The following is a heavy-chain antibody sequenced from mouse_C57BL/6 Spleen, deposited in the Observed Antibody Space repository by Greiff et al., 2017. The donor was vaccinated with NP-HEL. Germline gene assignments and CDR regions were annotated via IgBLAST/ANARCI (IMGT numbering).Heavy chain of an antibody. V-gene: IGHV1-59*01. CDR3: ARSGTVVARYFDV. D-gene: IGHD1-1*01. CDR1: GYTFTSYW. Sequence: QVQLQQPGAELVRPGTSVKLSCKASGYTFTSYWMHWVKQRPGQGLAWIGVIDPSDSYTNYNQKFKGKATLTVDTSSSTAYMQLSSLTSEDSAVYYCARSGTVVARYFDVWGTGTTVTVSS. CDR2: IDPSDSYT. J-gene: IGHJ1*03.